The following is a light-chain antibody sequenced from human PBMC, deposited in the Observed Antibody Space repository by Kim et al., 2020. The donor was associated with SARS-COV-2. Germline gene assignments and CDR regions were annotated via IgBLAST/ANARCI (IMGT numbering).Light chain of an antibody. V-gene: IGKV1-8*01. J-gene: IGKJ1*01. CDR3: QQYYSYPRT. Sequence: SATGDRVTITCRASQGISSYLAWYQQKPGKAPKLLIYAASTLQSGVPSRFSGSGSGTDFTLTISCLQSEDFATYYCQQYYSYPRTFGQGTKVEIK. CDR2: AAS. CDR1: QGISSY.